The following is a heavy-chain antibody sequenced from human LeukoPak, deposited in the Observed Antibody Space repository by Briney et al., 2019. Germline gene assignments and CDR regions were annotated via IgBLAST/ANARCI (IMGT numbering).Heavy chain of an antibody. Sequence: SVKVSCKASVGTFSSYVISWVRQAPGQGLEWMGGIIPIFGTANYAQKFQDRVTITTDESTSTAYMELSSLRSEDTAVYYCARQSIAVAGEGDYWGQGTLATVSS. CDR3: ARQSIAVAGEGDY. D-gene: IGHD6-19*01. CDR1: VGTFSSYV. CDR2: IIPIFGTA. J-gene: IGHJ4*02. V-gene: IGHV1-69*05.